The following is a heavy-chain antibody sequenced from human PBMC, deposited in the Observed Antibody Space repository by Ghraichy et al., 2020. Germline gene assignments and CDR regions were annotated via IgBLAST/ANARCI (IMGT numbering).Heavy chain of an antibody. J-gene: IGHJ3*02. CDR2: IHHTGDT. CDR3: ARWDNSLRAFDI. D-gene: IGHD1-14*01. Sequence: SETLSLTCTVSDDSISHYYWNWIRQPPEKGLEWIGFIHHTGDTSSNPSLKSRVTMSVDTSKSHVSLEVRSVTAADTAVYYCARWDNSLRAFDIWGQGTMVTVSS. V-gene: IGHV4-59*01. CDR1: DDSISHYY.